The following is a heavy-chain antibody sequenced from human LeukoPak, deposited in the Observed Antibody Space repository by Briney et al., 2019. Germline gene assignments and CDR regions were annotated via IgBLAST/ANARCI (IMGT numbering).Heavy chain of an antibody. CDR3: AKTGELLWFGVSFDY. V-gene: IGHV3-53*01. J-gene: IGHJ4*02. CDR2: IYSGGST. CDR1: GFTVSSNY. Sequence: GGSLRLSCAASGFTVSSNYMSWVRQAPGKGLEGVSVIYSGGSTYYADSVKGRFTISRDNSKNTLYLQMNSLRAEDTAVYYCAKTGELLWFGVSFDYWGQGTLVTVSS. D-gene: IGHD3-10*01.